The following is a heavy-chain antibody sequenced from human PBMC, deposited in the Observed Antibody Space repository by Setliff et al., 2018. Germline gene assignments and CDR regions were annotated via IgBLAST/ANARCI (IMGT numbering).Heavy chain of an antibody. CDR2: VSYDGNNN. J-gene: IGHJ4*02. CDR3: ARAPNIFAGNFDF. V-gene: IGHV3-30-3*01. D-gene: IGHD2-21*01. CDR1: GFTFSGSS. Sequence: GGSLRLSCAASGFTFSGSSLHWVRQAPGKGLEWLAVVSYDGNNNYYGDSVKGRFTISRDNSKNTVFLQLNSLRDDDTAVYYCARAPNIFAGNFDFWGQGALVTVSS.